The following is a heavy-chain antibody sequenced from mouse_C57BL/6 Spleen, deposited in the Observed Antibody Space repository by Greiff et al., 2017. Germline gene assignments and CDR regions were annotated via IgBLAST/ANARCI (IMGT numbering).Heavy chain of an antibody. J-gene: IGHJ3*01. Sequence: VKLVESGAELVKPGASVKISCKASGYTFTDYYINWVKPRPGPGLEWIGKIGPGSGSTYYNEKFKGKATLTADKSSSTAYMQLSRLTSEDSAVYFCANTAQATWGVAYWGQGTLVTVSA. D-gene: IGHD3-2*02. CDR2: IGPGSGST. V-gene: IGHV1-77*01. CDR1: GYTFTDYY. CDR3: ANTAQATWGVAY.